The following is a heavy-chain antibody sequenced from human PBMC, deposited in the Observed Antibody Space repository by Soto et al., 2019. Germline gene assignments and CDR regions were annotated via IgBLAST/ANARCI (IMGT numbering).Heavy chain of an antibody. CDR2: IIPIFGTA. D-gene: IGHD5-12*01. V-gene: IGHV1-69*12. Sequence: QVQLVQSGAEVKKPGSSVKVSCKASGGTFSSYAISWVRQAPGQGLEWMGGIIPIFGTANYAQKFQGRVTITAYESTSTAYMELSSLRSEDTAVYYCARGAGIVATIAYYYYGMDVWGQGTTVTVSS. CDR1: GGTFSSYA. J-gene: IGHJ6*02. CDR3: ARGAGIVATIAYYYYGMDV.